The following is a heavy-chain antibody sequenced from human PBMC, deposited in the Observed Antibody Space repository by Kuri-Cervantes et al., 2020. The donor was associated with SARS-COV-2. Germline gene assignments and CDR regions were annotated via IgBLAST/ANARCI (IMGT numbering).Heavy chain of an antibody. CDR3: ARAGEDDYSNYVDWFDP. CDR1: GGSISGYY. D-gene: IGHD4-11*01. J-gene: IGHJ5*02. CDR2: INHSGST. Sequence: SETLSLTCTVSGGSISGYYWSWIRQPPGKGLEWIGEINHSGSTNYNPFLKSRVTISVDTSKNQFSLKLSSVTAADTAVYYCARAGEDDYSNYVDWFDPWGQGTLVTVSS. V-gene: IGHV4-34*01.